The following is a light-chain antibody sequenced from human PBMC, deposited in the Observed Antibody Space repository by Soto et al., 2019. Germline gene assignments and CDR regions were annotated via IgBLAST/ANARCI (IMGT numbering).Light chain of an antibody. CDR1: QSISNW. CDR2: DAS. V-gene: IGKV1-5*01. Sequence: DVQMTQSPSTLSASVGDRVTITCRASQSISNWLAWYQQKPGKAPKLLVYDASSLQSGVPSRFTGSRSGTQFTLTISSLHPDDFATYDCQQYDTYYRTFGQGTKLEIK. CDR3: QQYDTYYRT. J-gene: IGKJ2*01.